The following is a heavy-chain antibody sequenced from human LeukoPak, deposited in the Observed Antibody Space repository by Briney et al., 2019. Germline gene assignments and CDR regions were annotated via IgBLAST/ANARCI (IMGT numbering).Heavy chain of an antibody. CDR1: GGSISSSSYS. Sequence: SSETLSLTCTVSGGSISSSSYSWGWIRQPPGKGLEWIGNIYYTGSTYYNPSLKSRVTISVDTSKNQFSLKLSSVTAADTAVYYCARVPVNIWENWLDPWGQGTLVTVSS. V-gene: IGHV4-39*07. CDR2: IYYTGST. J-gene: IGHJ5*02. CDR3: ARVPVNIWENWLDP. D-gene: IGHD1-26*01.